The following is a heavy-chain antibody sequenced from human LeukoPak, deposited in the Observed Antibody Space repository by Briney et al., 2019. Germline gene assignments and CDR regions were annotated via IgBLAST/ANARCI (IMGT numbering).Heavy chain of an antibody. D-gene: IGHD6-13*01. CDR1: GFTFSSYA. V-gene: IGHV3-30-3*01. Sequence: GGSLRLSCAASGFTFSSYAMHWVRQAPGKGLEWVAVISYDGSNKYYADSVKGRFTISRDNSKNTLYLQMNSLRAEDTAVYYCARIAAHDYWDQGTLATVSS. CDR2: ISYDGSNK. J-gene: IGHJ4*02. CDR3: ARIAAHDY.